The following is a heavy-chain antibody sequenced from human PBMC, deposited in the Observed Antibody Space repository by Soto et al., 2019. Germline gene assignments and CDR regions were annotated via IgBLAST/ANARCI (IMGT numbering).Heavy chain of an antibody. Sequence: QLQLQESGPGLVKPSGTLSLTCAVSGGSISTSSYYWGWIRQPPGKGLEWNGTIYYSGSTYYNPSLKSRITITVDTSKNQFSLRLSSVTATDTAVYYCARVSSPGHYNWFDPWGQGTLVTVSS. CDR1: GGSISTSSYY. D-gene: IGHD6-13*01. J-gene: IGHJ5*02. CDR3: ARVSSPGHYNWFDP. CDR2: IYYSGST. V-gene: IGHV4-39*01.